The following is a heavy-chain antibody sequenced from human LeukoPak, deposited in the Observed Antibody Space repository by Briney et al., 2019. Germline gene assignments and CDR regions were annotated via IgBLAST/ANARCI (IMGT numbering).Heavy chain of an antibody. D-gene: IGHD3-10*01. CDR1: GFTFSSYA. CDR3: AKEKEPYYYGSGSYFPSYYYYGMDV. V-gene: IGHV3-23*01. J-gene: IGHJ6*02. CDR2: ISGGGGST. Sequence: GGSLRLSCAASGFTFSSYAMSWVRQAPGKGLEWVSAISGGGGSTYYADSVKGRFTISRDNSKNTLYLQMNSLRAEDTAVYYCAKEKEPYYYGSGSYFPSYYYYGMDVWGQGTTVTVSS.